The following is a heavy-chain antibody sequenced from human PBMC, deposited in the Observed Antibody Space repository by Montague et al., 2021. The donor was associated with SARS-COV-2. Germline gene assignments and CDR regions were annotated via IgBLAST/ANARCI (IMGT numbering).Heavy chain of an antibody. CDR3: VREKAGGLRNVFDI. CDR2: TYHSGTT. J-gene: IGHJ3*02. Sequence: SETLSLTCTVSGFSIGSGDYWGWIRQPPGKGLEWIGSTYHSGTTYYNPSLQSRLTMSIDTSTNQFSLMLTSLTAADTAGFFCVREKAGGLRNVFDIWGQGTTVTVSS. V-gene: IGHV4-38-2*02. CDR1: GFSIGSGDY. D-gene: IGHD2-15*01.